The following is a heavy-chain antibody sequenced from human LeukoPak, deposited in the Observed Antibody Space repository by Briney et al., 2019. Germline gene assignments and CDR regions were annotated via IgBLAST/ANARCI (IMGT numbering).Heavy chain of an antibody. J-gene: IGHJ4*02. CDR2: ISGSGGTT. CDR1: GFTFSSYG. Sequence: GGSLRLSCAASGFTFSSYGRSWVRQAPGKGLEWVSAISGSGGTTYYADSVKGRFSISRYNSKNTLYLQMNSLRAEDTALYYCAKPAKTDYADYWGQGTLVTVSS. V-gene: IGHV3-23*01. CDR3: AKPAKTDYADY. D-gene: IGHD1-14*01.